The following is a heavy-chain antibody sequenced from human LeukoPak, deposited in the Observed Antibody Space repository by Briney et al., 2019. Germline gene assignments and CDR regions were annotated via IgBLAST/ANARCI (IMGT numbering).Heavy chain of an antibody. CDR3: AREPNESFIDY. J-gene: IGHJ4*02. D-gene: IGHD2-8*01. V-gene: IGHV1-18*01. CDR2: ISPYNDNT. CDR1: GYTFTKYG. Sequence: GASVKVSCKASGYTFTKYGINWVRQAPGQGLEWMGWISPYNDNTKYAQILQGRVTMTTDTSTSTAYMELRSLRSDDTAVYYCAREPNESFIDYWGQGTLVTVSS.